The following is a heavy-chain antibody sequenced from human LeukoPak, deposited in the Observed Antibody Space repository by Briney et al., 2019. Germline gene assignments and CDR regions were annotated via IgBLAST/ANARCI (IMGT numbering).Heavy chain of an antibody. CDR2: ISGSGGST. CDR3: AKSSEYNNYGIDY. Sequence: GGSLRLSCAASGFTFSSYAMSWVRQAPGKGLEWVSAISGSGGSTYYADSVKGRFTISRGNSKSTLYLQMSSLRAEDTALYYCAKSSEYNNYGIDYWGQGTLVTVSS. J-gene: IGHJ4*02. CDR1: GFTFSSYA. V-gene: IGHV3-23*01. D-gene: IGHD4-11*01.